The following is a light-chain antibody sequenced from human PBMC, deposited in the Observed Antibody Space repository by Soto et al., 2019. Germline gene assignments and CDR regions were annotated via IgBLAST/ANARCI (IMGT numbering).Light chain of an antibody. V-gene: IGKV1-39*01. J-gene: IGKJ1*01. CDR1: QSINRY. CDR3: QQSFSTPRT. Sequence: DLQMTQSPSSQSASVGDRVTITCRASQSINRYLNWYQQKPGKAPKLLIYAASSLQSGVASRFSGSGSETDFTLTITSLQPDDFATYYCQQSFSTPRTFGQGTRVDI. CDR2: AAS.